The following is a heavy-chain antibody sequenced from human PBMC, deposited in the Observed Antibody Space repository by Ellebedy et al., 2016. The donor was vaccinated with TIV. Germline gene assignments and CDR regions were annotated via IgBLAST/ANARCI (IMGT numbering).Heavy chain of an antibody. J-gene: IGHJ4*02. V-gene: IGHV3-9*01. Sequence: GGSLRLSXAASGFTFAAYAMHWVRQAPGKGLEWVSGISWNSGSIGYADSVKGRFTISRDNDKNSLYLQMNSLRAEDTDLYYCAKGRVVGAAYDYWGQGTLVIVSS. CDR2: ISWNSGSI. D-gene: IGHD1-26*01. CDR1: GFTFAAYA. CDR3: AKGRVVGAAYDY.